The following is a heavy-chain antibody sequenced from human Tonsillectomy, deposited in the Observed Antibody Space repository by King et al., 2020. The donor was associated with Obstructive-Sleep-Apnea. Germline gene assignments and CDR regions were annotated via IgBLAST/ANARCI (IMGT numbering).Heavy chain of an antibody. D-gene: IGHD3-10*01. Sequence: EVQLVESGGGLVKPGGSLRLSCAASGFTFINTWMSWVRQAPGKGLDWVGRIKSKTDVGTTDYAAPVKGRFTISRDDSKNTLYLKMNSLKTEDTAVYYCTTDFYGSGSYYSRYYYGMDVWGQGTTVTVSS. CDR3: TTDFYGSGSYYSRYYYGMDV. CDR1: GFTFINTW. V-gene: IGHV3-15*01. CDR2: IKSKTDVGTT. J-gene: IGHJ6*02.